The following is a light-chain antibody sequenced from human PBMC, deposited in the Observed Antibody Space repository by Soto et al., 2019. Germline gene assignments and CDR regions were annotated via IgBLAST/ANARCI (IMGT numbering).Light chain of an antibody. Sequence: SYELTQPPSVSVSPGQTASITCYGDKLGNKYACWYQQKPGQAPMLVIYKDRKRPSGIPERFSGSNSGNTATLTISGTQAMDEADYYCQVWDTSTRVFGGGTQLTVL. CDR2: KDR. CDR1: KLGNKY. J-gene: IGLJ3*02. CDR3: QVWDTSTRV. V-gene: IGLV3-1*01.